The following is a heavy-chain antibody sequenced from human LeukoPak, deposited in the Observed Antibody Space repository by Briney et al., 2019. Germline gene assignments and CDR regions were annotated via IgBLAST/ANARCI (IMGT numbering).Heavy chain of an antibody. CDR2: ISGSGGST. CDR1: GFTFSSYW. V-gene: IGHV3-23*01. D-gene: IGHD3-9*01. Sequence: GGSLRLSCAASGFTFSSYWMSWVRQAPGKGLEWVSAISGSGGSTYYADSVKGRFTISRDNSKNTLYLQMNSLKTEDTAVYYCTRFRIEDPTTQLRYRDWLLSDYWGQGTLVTVSS. CDR3: TRFRIEDPTTQLRYRDWLLSDY. J-gene: IGHJ4*02.